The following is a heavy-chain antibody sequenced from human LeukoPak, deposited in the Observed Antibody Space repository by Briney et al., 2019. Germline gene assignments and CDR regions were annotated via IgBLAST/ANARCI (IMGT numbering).Heavy chain of an antibody. V-gene: IGHV4-30-2*01. CDR3: ARGKNDFWSGNWFDP. J-gene: IGHJ5*02. CDR2: IYHSGST. CDR1: GGSISSGGYS. D-gene: IGHD3-3*01. Sequence: SSETLSLTWAVSGGSISSGGYSWSWIRQPPGKGLEWIGYIYHSGSTYYNPSLKSRVTISVDRSKNQFSLKLSSVTAADTAVYYCARGKNDFWSGNWFDPWGQGTLVTVSS.